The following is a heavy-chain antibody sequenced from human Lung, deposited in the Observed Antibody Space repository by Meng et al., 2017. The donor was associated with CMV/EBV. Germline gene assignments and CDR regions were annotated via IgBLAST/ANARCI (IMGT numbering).Heavy chain of an antibody. CDR1: GFTFDDYA. J-gene: IGHJ6*02. V-gene: IGHV3-43D*03. CDR3: AKGLRYYYGMDV. CDR2: ISWDGGST. Sequence: GRSLRLXCAASGFTFDDYAMHWVRQAPGKGLEWVSLISWDGGSTYYADSVKGRFTISRDNSKNSLHLQMNSLRAEDTALYYCAKGLRYYYGMDVWGQGTTVTVSS. D-gene: IGHD6-19*01.